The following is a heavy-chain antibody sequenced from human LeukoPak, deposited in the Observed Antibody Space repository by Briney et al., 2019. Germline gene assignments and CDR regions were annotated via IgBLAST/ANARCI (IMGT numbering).Heavy chain of an antibody. CDR1: GGSFSGYN. Sequence: PSETLSLTCGVYGGSFSGYNWTWIRQAPGKGLEWIGEINHSGSTNYKSSLKSRVTISVDTSKNQFSLKLSSVTAADTAVYYCARGPPYYYGSGSNYYYYMDVWGKGTTVTVSS. CDR3: ARGPPYYYGSGSNYYYYMDV. D-gene: IGHD3-10*01. CDR2: INHSGST. V-gene: IGHV4-34*01. J-gene: IGHJ6*03.